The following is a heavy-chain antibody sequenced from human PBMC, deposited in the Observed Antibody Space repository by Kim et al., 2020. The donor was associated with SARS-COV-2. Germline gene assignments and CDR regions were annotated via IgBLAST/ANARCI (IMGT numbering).Heavy chain of an antibody. D-gene: IGHD2-2*01. Sequence: GGSLRLSCSASGFTFSSYAMHWVRQAPGKGLEYVSAISSNGGSTYYADSVKGRFTISRDNSKNTLYLQMSSLRAEDTAVYYCVKGGPVPAAISRKLGGDAFDIWGQGTMVTVSS. CDR1: GFTFSSYA. V-gene: IGHV3-64D*09. CDR3: VKGGPVPAAISRKLGGDAFDI. CDR2: ISSNGGST. J-gene: IGHJ3*02.